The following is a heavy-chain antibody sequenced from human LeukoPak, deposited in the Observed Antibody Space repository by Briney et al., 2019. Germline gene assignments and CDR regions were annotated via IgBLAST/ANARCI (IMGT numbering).Heavy chain of an antibody. CDR3: ARAPIVGATRAFDI. D-gene: IGHD1-26*01. J-gene: IGHJ3*02. Sequence: SETLSLTCTVSGASISPYYWSWIRQPPGKGLEWIGEINHSGSTNYNPSLKSRVTISVDTSKNQFSLKLSSVTAADTAVYYCARAPIVGATRAFDIWGQGTMVTVSS. V-gene: IGHV4-34*01. CDR1: GASISPYY. CDR2: INHSGST.